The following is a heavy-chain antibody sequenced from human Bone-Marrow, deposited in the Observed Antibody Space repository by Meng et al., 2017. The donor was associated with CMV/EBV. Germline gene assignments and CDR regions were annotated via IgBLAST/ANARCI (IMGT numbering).Heavy chain of an antibody. Sequence: ESLKISCAASGFTFSSYAMSWVRQAPGKGLEWVSIISGSGASTYYADSVKGRFSISRDNSKNTLYLQMNNLRAEDTAVYYCARDPAPKNWNYGDYWGQGTLVTVSS. CDR2: ISGSGAST. V-gene: IGHV3-23*01. CDR1: GFTFSSYA. J-gene: IGHJ4*02. D-gene: IGHD1-7*01. CDR3: ARDPAPKNWNYGDY.